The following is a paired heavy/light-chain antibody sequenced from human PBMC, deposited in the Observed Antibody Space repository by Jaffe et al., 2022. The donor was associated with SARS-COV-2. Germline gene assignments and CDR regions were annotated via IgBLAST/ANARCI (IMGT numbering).Light chain of an antibody. V-gene: IGKV1-16*02. J-gene: IGKJ4*01. CDR3: QQYDTYPLT. Sequence: DIQMTQSPSSLSASVGDRVTITCRASQDISNSLVWFQQKPGEAPKSLIYAASSLQSGVPSKFRGSGSGTDFTLTISSLQPEDFATYFCQQYDTYPLTFGGGTKVEIK. CDR1: QDISNS. CDR2: AAS.
Heavy chain of an antibody. CDR2: VYYSGST. CDR3: ARGSGGSYRLTNLDQ. J-gene: IGHJ4*02. Sequence: QVQLQESGPGLVKPSETLSLTCRVSGGTIRSYYWSWIRQPPGKGLEWIGYVYYSGSTNYNPSLKGRVTMSVDASKNEFSLKLTSATAADTAIYYCARGSGGSYRLTNLDQWGQGTLVTVSP. V-gene: IGHV4-59*01. CDR1: GGTIRSYY. D-gene: IGHD3-16*02.